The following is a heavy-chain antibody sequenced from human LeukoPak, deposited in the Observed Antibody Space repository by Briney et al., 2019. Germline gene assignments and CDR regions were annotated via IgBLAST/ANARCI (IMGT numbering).Heavy chain of an antibody. CDR3: ARSGSWNQNWFDP. CDR2: IYTSGST. CDR1: GGSISSYY. V-gene: IGHV4-4*07. Sequence: SETLSLTCTVSGGSISSYYWGWIRLPPGKGLEWIGRIYTSGSTNYNPSLKSRVTMSVDTSKNQFSLKLSSVTAADTAVYYCARSGSWNQNWFDPWGQGTLVTVSS. D-gene: IGHD6-13*01. J-gene: IGHJ5*02.